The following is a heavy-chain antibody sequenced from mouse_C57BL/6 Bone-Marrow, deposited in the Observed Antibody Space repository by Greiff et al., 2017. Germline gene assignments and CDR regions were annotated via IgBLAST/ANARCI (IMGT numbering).Heavy chain of an antibody. D-gene: IGHD2-5*01. J-gene: IGHJ3*01. CDR2: ISDGGSYT. CDR3: SRYYYSKGVVAY. CDR1: GFTFSSYA. V-gene: IGHV5-4*03. Sequence: VMLVESGGGLVKPGGSLKLSCAASGFTFSSYAMSWVRQTPEKRLEWVATISDGGSYTYYPDNVNGRFTISRDNAKNNLYLQMSHLKAEETAMYYCSRYYYSKGVVAYWGQGSLVTVSA.